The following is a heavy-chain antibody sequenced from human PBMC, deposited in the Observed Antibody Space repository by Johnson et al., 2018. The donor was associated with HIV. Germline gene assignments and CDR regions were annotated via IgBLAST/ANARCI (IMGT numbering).Heavy chain of an antibody. CDR2: ISSSGSTI. J-gene: IGHJ3*02. D-gene: IGHD6-19*01. V-gene: IGHV3-11*04. CDR3: ARDKVWQWLSSRDADAFDI. CDR1: GFTFSDYY. Sequence: QVQLVESGGGLVKPGGSLRLSCAASGFTFSDYYMSWIRQAPGKGLEWVSYISSSGSTIYYADSVKGRFTISRDNAKNSLYLQMNSLRAEDTAVYYCARDKVWQWLSSRDADAFDIWGQGTMVSVSS.